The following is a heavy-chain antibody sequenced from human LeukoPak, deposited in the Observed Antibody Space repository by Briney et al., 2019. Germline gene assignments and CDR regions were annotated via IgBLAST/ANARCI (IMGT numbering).Heavy chain of an antibody. CDR3: ATSQCGSDCYLAGDY. V-gene: IGHV4-59*01. D-gene: IGHD2-21*02. CDR1: GGSISSDY. J-gene: IGHJ4*02. CDR2: IYYRGST. Sequence: SETLSLTCNVSGGSISSDYWSWIRQPPGKGLEWIGYIYYRGSTNYNPSLKSRVTISVDTSKNQFSLNLNSVTAADTAVYYCATSQCGSDCYLAGDYWGQGTLVTVSS.